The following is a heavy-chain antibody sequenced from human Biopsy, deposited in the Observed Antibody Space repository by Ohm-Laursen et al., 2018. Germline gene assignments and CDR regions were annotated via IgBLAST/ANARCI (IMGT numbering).Heavy chain of an antibody. CDR2: ISSRSSDI. CDR1: GFIFSTYT. D-gene: IGHD3-22*01. J-gene: IGHJ4*02. Sequence: SLRLSCSASGFIFSTYTMNWVRQAPGEGLEWVSSISSRSSDIYYADSVKSRFTISRDNAKNSLFLHMNSLRAEDTAVYYCAKDRFPYTSGYSSVFEYWGQGTLVTVSS. V-gene: IGHV3-21*01. CDR3: AKDRFPYTSGYSSVFEY.